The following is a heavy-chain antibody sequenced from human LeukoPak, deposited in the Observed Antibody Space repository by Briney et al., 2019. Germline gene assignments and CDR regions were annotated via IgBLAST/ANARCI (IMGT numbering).Heavy chain of an antibody. CDR1: GGPISSSSHS. J-gene: IGHJ5*02. CDR2: IYYTGRT. CDR3: AQSLGSGNWIGNWFDP. Sequence: SKTLSLTCTVSGGPISSSSHSWGWIRQPPGKGLEWTGTIYYTGRTYYNPSLESRLTISVDTSKNQFSLKLTSVTAADTAIYYCAQSLGSGNWIGNWFDPWGQGTLVTVSS. V-gene: IGHV4-39*01. D-gene: IGHD1-1*01.